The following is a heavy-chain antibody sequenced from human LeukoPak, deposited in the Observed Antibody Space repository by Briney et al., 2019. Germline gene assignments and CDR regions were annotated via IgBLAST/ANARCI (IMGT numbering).Heavy chain of an antibody. CDR3: ARDLSGVTGYTYGRGIDY. V-gene: IGHV3-7*01. Sequence: GGSLRLSCAASGFTFSSYWMSWVRQAPGKGLEWVANIKKDGSEKYYVDSVKGRFTISRDNAKTSLYLQMNSLRAEDTAVYYCARDLSGVTGYTYGRGIDYWGQGTLVSVSS. D-gene: IGHD5-18*01. J-gene: IGHJ4*02. CDR1: GFTFSSYW. CDR2: IKKDGSEK.